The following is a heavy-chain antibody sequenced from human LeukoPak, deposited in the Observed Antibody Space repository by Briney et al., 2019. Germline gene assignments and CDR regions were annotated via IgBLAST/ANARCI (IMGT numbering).Heavy chain of an antibody. V-gene: IGHV1-2*02. CDR3: ARASVDGDDAFDI. CDR2: INPNSGGT. D-gene: IGHD6-19*01. Sequence: GASVKASCKASGYTFTGYYMHWVRQAPGQGLEWMGWINPNSGGTNYAQKFQGRVTMARDTSISTAYMELSRLRSDDTAVYYCARASVDGDDAFDIWGQGTMVTVSS. J-gene: IGHJ3*02. CDR1: GYTFTGYY.